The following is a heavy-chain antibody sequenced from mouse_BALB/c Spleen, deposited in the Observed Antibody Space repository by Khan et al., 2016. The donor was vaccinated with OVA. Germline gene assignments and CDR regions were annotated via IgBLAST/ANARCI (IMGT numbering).Heavy chain of an antibody. Sequence: VQLQESGPGLVAPSQSLSITCTVSGFSLTNYGVHWVRQSPGKGLEWLGVMWAGGSTNYNSALMSRLNITKDNSKSQIFLKVNSLQTNDTAMYYCARPYYGRAWFAYWGQGTLVTVSA. V-gene: IGHV2-9*02. CDR1: GFSLTNYG. J-gene: IGHJ3*01. CDR3: ARPYYGRAWFAY. CDR2: MWAGGST. D-gene: IGHD1-1*01.